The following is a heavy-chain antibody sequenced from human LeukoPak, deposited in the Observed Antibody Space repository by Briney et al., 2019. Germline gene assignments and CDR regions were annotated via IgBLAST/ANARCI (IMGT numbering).Heavy chain of an antibody. Sequence: PGGSLRVSCAASGFTFSTYSMNWVRQAPGKGLEWVSFIDTSAKYIYYGESMKGRFTISRDNAQNSLYLHMNGLRPEDTAVYYCARGRSITLLRGFAMSDGFDTWGQGTMVTVSS. CDR2: IDTSAKYI. CDR3: ARGRSITLLRGFAMSDGFDT. J-gene: IGHJ3*02. V-gene: IGHV3-21*01. D-gene: IGHD3-10*01. CDR1: GFTFSTYS.